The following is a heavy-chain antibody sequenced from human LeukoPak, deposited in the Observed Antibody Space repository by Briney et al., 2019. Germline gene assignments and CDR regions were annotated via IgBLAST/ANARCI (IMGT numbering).Heavy chain of an antibody. J-gene: IGHJ4*02. CDR1: GFTFSSYA. V-gene: IGHV3-23*01. CDR2: ISGSGGST. Sequence: GGSLRLSCAASGFTFSSYAMSWVRQAPGKGLEWVSAISGSGGSTYYADSVKGRSTISRDNSKNTLYLQMNSLRAEDTAVYYCAKSGGYSGYDFGSGFDYWGQGTLVTVSS. CDR3: AKSGGYSGYDFGSGFDY. D-gene: IGHD5-12*01.